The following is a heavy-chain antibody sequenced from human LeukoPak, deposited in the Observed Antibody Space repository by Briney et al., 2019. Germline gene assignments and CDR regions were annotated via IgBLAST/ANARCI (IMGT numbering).Heavy chain of an antibody. CDR1: GYTLTELS. V-gene: IGHV1-24*01. D-gene: IGHD3-22*01. CDR3: ARDANYGSGYHADTFDF. J-gene: IGHJ4*02. CDR2: FDPEDGET. Sequence: GASVKVSCKVSGYTLTELSMHWVRQAPGKGLEWMGGFDPEDGETIYAQKFQGRVTMTRDTSISTAYMELSSLRYDDTAVYYCARDANYGSGYHADTFDFWGQGTLVTVSS.